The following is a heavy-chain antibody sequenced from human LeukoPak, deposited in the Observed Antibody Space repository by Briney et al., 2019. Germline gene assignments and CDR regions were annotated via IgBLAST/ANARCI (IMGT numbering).Heavy chain of an antibody. Sequence: GASVKVSCKASGYTFTSYGISWVRQAPGQGLEWMGWISAYNGNTNYAQKLQGRVTMTTDTSTSTAYMELRSLRSDDTAVYYCARDTAAAGSHHFDYWGQGTLVTVSS. V-gene: IGHV1-18*01. CDR1: GYTFTSYG. J-gene: IGHJ4*02. D-gene: IGHD6-13*01. CDR3: ARDTAAAGSHHFDY. CDR2: ISAYNGNT.